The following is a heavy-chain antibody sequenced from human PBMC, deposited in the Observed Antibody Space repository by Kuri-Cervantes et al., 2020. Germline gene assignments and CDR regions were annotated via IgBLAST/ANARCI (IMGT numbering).Heavy chain of an antibody. Sequence: GGSLRLSCAASGFTFSLYGLHWVRQAPGKGLEWVAVISYDGNSKFYADSVRGRFTISRDNSESTLYLRMNSLRAEDTAVYYCAKDQYYYGSGKDSMDVWGQGTTVTVSS. J-gene: IGHJ6*02. CDR3: AKDQYYYGSGKDSMDV. CDR2: ISYDGNSK. V-gene: IGHV3-30*18. CDR1: GFTFSLYG. D-gene: IGHD3-10*01.